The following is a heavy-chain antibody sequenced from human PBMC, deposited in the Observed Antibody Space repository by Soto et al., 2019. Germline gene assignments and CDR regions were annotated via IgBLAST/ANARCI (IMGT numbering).Heavy chain of an antibody. CDR1: GFTFSSYG. Sequence: GGSLRLSCAASGFTFSSYGMHWVRQAPGKGLEWVAVISYDGSNKYYADSVKGRFTISRDNSKNTLYLQMNSLRAEDTAVYYCAKDGVGYLYNWNEPGLYYFDYWGQGTLVTVSS. CDR2: ISYDGSNK. D-gene: IGHD1-20*01. V-gene: IGHV3-30*18. J-gene: IGHJ4*02. CDR3: AKDGVGYLYNWNEPGLYYFDY.